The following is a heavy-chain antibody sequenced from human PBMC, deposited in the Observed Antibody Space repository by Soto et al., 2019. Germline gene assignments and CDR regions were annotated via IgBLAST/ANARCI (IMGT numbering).Heavy chain of an antibody. CDR1: GYTFTSYC. CDR3: ARERVDIVVVPAATRIYGMDV. V-gene: IGHV1-18*04. Sequence: GASVKVSCKASGYTFTSYCISWVRQAPGQGLEWMGWISAYNGNTNYAQKLQGRVTMTTDTSTSTAYMELRSLRSDDTAVYYCARERVDIVVVPAATRIYGMDVWGQGTTVTVSS. CDR2: ISAYNGNT. J-gene: IGHJ6*02. D-gene: IGHD2-2*01.